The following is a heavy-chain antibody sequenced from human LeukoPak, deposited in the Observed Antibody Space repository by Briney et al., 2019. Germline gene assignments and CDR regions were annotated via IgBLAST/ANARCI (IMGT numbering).Heavy chain of an antibody. CDR3: GKLLYSSGMYHFDY. J-gene: IGHJ4*02. CDR2: IIGSGGGT. D-gene: IGHD3-10*01. Sequence: PGGSLRLSCATSGFTFSSSAMSWVRQPPGKGLAWVSNIIGSGGGTYYADSVKGRFTIFRDNSKNTLYLQMNSLRAEDTAVFYCGKLLYSSGMYHFDYWGQGTLVTVSS. CDR1: GFTFSSSA. V-gene: IGHV3-23*01.